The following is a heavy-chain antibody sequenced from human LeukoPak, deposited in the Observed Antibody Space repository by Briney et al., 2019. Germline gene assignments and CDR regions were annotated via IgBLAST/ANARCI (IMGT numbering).Heavy chain of an antibody. D-gene: IGHD3-22*01. CDR1: GYTFTGYY. Sequence: ASVKVSCKASGYTFTGYYMHWVRQAPGQGLEWMGWINPNSGGTNYAQKFQGRVTMTRDTSISTAYMELSRLRSDDTAVYYCARGYYYDSSLLDYWGQGTLVTVSS. CDR2: INPNSGGT. CDR3: ARGYYYDSSLLDY. V-gene: IGHV1-2*02. J-gene: IGHJ4*02.